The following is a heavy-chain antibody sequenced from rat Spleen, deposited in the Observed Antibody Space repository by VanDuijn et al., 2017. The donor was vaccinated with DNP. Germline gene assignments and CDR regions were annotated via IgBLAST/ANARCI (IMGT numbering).Heavy chain of an antibody. V-gene: IGHV3-1*01. J-gene: IGHJ2*01. Sequence: EVQLQESGPGLVKPSQSLSLTCSVTGYSITSDYWGWIRKFPGNKMEWIGHISYSGSTSYKPSLKSRISITRDTSKNQFFLQFKSVTTEDTATYYCARSSSILDYFNYWGQGVMVTVSS. D-gene: IGHD1-6*01. CDR3: ARSSSILDYFNY. CDR1: GYSITSDY. CDR2: ISYSGST.